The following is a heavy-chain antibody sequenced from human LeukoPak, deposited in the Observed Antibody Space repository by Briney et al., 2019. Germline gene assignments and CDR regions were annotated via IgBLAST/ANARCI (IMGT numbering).Heavy chain of an antibody. CDR1: GFTFSNYW. CDR2: IKQDGSEK. V-gene: IGHV3-7*04. Sequence: PGGSLRLSCVASGFTFSNYWMSWVRQGPGKGLECVANIKQDGSEKYYVDSVKGRFTISRDNAKNSLYMEMNSLRVEDTAVYYCARDPGYSPAVWGQGTLVTVSS. D-gene: IGHD5-18*01. J-gene: IGHJ4*02. CDR3: ARDPGYSPAV.